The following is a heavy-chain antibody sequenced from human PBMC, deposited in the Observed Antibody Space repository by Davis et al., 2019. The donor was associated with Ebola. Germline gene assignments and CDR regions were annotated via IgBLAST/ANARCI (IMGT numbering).Heavy chain of an antibody. Sequence: GSLRLFCALYGESFSSYYWSWIRQPPGKGLEWIGYIYYSGSTNYNPSLKSRVTISVDTSKNQFSLKLSSVTAADTAVYYCAGSSWYKPGGYWGQGTLVTVSS. D-gene: IGHD6-13*01. CDR3: AGSSWYKPGGY. CDR1: GESFSSYY. J-gene: IGHJ4*02. V-gene: IGHV4-59*01. CDR2: IYYSGST.